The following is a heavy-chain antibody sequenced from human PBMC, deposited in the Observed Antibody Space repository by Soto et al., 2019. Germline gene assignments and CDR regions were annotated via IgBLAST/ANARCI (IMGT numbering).Heavy chain of an antibody. Sequence: GESLKISCKGSGYAFPNYWIGWLRQMPGKGLEWMGMVYPADSETRYSPSFEGQVTFSADRSTNTAYVQWSRLKASDTAMCYCARFLPYASPHEYILDCCGRGTLVTVSS. CDR2: VYPADSET. CDR3: ARFLPYASPHEYILDC. J-gene: IGHJ4*02. V-gene: IGHV5-51*01. CDR1: GYAFPNYW. D-gene: IGHD2-2*01.